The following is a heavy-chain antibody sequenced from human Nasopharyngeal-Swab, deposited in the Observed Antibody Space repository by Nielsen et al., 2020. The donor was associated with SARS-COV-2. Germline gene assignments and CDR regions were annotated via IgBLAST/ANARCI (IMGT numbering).Heavy chain of an antibody. D-gene: IGHD1-26*01. CDR1: GGSVSTTTYF. J-gene: IGHJ4*02. V-gene: IGHV4-39*01. CDR3: ARGYGSFPYYFDH. Sequence: SETLSLTCPVSGGSVSTTTYFWGWIRQPPGKGLDWIGTVYYSGSTYYNPSLKSRVTMSVDTSKNQFSLKLNSVTATDTAVYYCARGYGSFPYYFDHWGQGTLVTVSS. CDR2: VYYSGST.